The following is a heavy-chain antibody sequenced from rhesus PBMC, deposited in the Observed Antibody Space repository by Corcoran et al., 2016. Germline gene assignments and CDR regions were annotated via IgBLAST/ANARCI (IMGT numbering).Heavy chain of an antibody. J-gene: IGHJ4*01. D-gene: IGHD6-31*01. CDR2: FSGRSGST. CDR3: ARGIAAAGDYFDY. V-gene: IGHV4-165*01. CDR1: GCSFRCYY. Sequence: QVQLQESGPGLVKPSETLSLTCAVSGCSFRCYYWGWIRQPPGKGLEWIGYFSGRSGSTDSNPSHKRRVTMSTDTSKNQVARKLSSVTAADTAVYYCARGIAAAGDYFDYWGQGVLVTVSS.